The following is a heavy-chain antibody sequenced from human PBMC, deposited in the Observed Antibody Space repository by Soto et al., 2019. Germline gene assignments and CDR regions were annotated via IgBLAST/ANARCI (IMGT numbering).Heavy chain of an antibody. Sequence: GGSLRLSCAASGFAFSNYAMNWVRQAPGKGLEWVSTISGSGGTTNYADSVKDRFTISRDNSKNTLYLQMNSLRAEDTAVYYCAKGALNSGTQYGCDYWGQGTLVTVSS. D-gene: IGHD1-26*01. CDR2: ISGSGGTT. J-gene: IGHJ4*02. V-gene: IGHV3-23*01. CDR3: AKGALNSGTQYGCDY. CDR1: GFAFSNYA.